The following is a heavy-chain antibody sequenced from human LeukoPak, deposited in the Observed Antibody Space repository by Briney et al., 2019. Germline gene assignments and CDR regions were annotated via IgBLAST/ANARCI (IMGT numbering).Heavy chain of an antibody. CDR3: AKSIDY. CDR2: ISDSGVST. J-gene: IGHJ4*02. V-gene: IGHV3-23*01. Sequence: PGGSLRLSCAASGFTFSIYTMNWVRQAPGKGLEWVSGISDSGVSTYYADSVKGRFTISRDNSKDTLYVQMNSLRAEDTAVYYCAKSIDYWGQGTLVTVSS. CDR1: GFTFSIYT.